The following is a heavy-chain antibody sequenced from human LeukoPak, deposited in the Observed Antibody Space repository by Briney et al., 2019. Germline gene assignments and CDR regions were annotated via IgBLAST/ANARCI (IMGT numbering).Heavy chain of an antibody. J-gene: IGHJ4*02. CDR2: IYSGGGT. Sequence: GGSLRLSCAASGFNVSNTYMTWVRQAPGKGLEWVSVIYSGGGTYYADSVKGRFTISRDSSQNTMFLQMNTLRVEDTAVYYCARDSAAAGTGSIADYWGQGTLVTVSS. V-gene: IGHV3-66*01. CDR1: GFNVSNTY. CDR3: ARDSAAAGTGSIADY. D-gene: IGHD6-13*01.